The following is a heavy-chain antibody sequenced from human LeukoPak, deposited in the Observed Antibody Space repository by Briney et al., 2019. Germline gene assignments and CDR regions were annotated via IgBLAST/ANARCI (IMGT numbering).Heavy chain of an antibody. D-gene: IGHD6-19*01. Sequence: GASVKVSCKASGYTFTSYDINWVRQATGQGLEWMGWMNPNSGNTGYAQKFQGRVTTTRNTSISTAYMELSRLRSEVTALYYSSTSPSSRWYPDYWGQGTLVTVSS. CDR3: STSPSSRWYPDY. CDR1: GYTFTSYD. J-gene: IGHJ4*02. CDR2: MNPNSGNT. V-gene: IGHV1-8*03.